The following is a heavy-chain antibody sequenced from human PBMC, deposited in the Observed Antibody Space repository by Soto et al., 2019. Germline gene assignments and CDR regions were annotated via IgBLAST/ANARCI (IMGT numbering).Heavy chain of an antibody. J-gene: IGHJ4*02. Sequence: QVTLKESGPVLVKPTETLTLTCTVSGFSLSNARMGVSWIRQPPGKALEWIGHIFSNHEKSYSTSLKSRLTISNDTSKSQVVLTMTNMDPVDTATYYCARIGVVVVAATPVFDHWGQRTLVTVSS. D-gene: IGHD2-15*01. CDR1: GFSLSNARMG. V-gene: IGHV2-26*01. CDR2: IFSNHEK. CDR3: ARIGVVVVAATPVFDH.